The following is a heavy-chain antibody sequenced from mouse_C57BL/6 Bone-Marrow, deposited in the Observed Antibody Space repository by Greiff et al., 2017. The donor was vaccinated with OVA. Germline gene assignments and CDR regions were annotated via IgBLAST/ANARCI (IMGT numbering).Heavy chain of an antibody. CDR2: IYPGSGST. D-gene: IGHD1-1*01. CDR3: GPVVAPEWFAY. Sequence: VQLQESGAELVKPGASVKMSCKASGYTFTSYWITWVKQRPGQGLEWIGDIYPGSGSTNYNEKFKSKATLTVDTSSSTAYMQLSSLTSEDSAVYYCGPVVAPEWFAYWGQGTLVTVSA. V-gene: IGHV1-55*01. J-gene: IGHJ3*01. CDR1: GYTFTSYW.